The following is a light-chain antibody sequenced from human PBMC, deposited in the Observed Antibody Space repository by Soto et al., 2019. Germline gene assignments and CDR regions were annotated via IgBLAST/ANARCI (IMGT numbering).Light chain of an antibody. V-gene: IGLV4-69*01. J-gene: IGLJ3*02. Sequence: QSVLTQSPSASASLGASVNLTCTLSSGHSMYAIAWHQQQPEKGPRYLMKLNSDGSHSKGDGIPDRFSGSSSGAERYLTISSLQSEDEADYYCQTWDTGIRVFGGGTKLTVL. CDR1: SGHSMYA. CDR3: QTWDTGIRV. CDR2: LNSDGSH.